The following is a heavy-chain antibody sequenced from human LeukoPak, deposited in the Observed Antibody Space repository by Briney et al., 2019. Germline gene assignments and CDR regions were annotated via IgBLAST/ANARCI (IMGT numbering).Heavy chain of an antibody. D-gene: IGHD6-19*01. Sequence: GESLKISCKGSGYTFATYWIGWVRQMPGKGLEWMGIIYPGASDTRYSPSFQGQVTISAAKSITTAYLQWSSLKASDTAMYYCARHVVPYSSGLTGFDYWGQGTLVSVSS. CDR2: IYPGASDT. V-gene: IGHV5-51*01. CDR3: ARHVVPYSSGLTGFDY. J-gene: IGHJ4*02. CDR1: GYTFATYW.